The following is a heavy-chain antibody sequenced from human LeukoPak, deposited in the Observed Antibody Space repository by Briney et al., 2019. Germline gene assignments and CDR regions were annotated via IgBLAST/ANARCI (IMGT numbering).Heavy chain of an antibody. CDR2: ISSGGSNK. D-gene: IGHD1-26*01. Sequence: PGGSLRLSCAASGFTFSNYGMHWVRQAPGKGLEWVAVISSGGSNKYYADSVRGRFTISRDDSKNTLYLQMNSLRTEDTAGYYCAARSRVGATYFDHWGQGTLVTVSS. J-gene: IGHJ4*02. CDR3: AARSRVGATYFDH. V-gene: IGHV3-30*03. CDR1: GFTFSNYG.